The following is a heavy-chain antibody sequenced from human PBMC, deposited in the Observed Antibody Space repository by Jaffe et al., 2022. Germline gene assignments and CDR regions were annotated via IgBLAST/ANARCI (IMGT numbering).Heavy chain of an antibody. D-gene: IGHD1-7*01. CDR2: IRSKAYGGTT. Sequence: EVQLVESGGGLVQPGRSLRLSCTASGFTFGDYAMSWFRQAPGKGLEWVGFIRSKAYGGTTEYAASVKGRFTISRDDSKSIAYLQMNSLKTEDTAVYYCTRAYQTTPSYYYYYMDVWGKGTTVTVSS. V-gene: IGHV3-49*03. CDR1: GFTFGDYA. J-gene: IGHJ6*03. CDR3: TRAYQTTPSYYYYYMDV.